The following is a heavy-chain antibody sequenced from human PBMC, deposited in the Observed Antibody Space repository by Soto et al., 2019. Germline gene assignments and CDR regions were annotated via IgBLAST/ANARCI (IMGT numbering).Heavy chain of an antibody. CDR1: GYTSTSYG. CDR2: ISAYNGNT. V-gene: IGHV1-18*04. J-gene: IGHJ6*02. CDR3: AIWYYYDSSGSYGMDV. D-gene: IGHD3-22*01. Sequence: ASVKVSCKASGYTSTSYGISWVRQAPGQGLEWMGWISAYNGNTNYAQKLQGRVTMTTDTSTSTAYMELRSLRSDDTAVYYCAIWYYYDSSGSYGMDVWGQGTTVTVSS.